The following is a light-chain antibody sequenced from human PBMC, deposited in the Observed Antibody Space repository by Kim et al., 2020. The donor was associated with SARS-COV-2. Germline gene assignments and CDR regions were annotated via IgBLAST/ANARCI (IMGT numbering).Light chain of an antibody. J-gene: IGLJ3*02. Sequence: GQRVTISCSGSSSNIGSHTVTWYQQLPGTAPNLLIYSNNQRPSGVPDRFSGSKSGTSASLAISGLQSEDEADYYCAAWDDSLNGWVFGGGTQLTVL. CDR1: SSNIGSHT. CDR3: AAWDDSLNGWV. CDR2: SNN. V-gene: IGLV1-44*01.